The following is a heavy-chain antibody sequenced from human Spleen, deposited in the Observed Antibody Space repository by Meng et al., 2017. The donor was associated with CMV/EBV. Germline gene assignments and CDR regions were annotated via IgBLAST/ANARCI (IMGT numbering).Heavy chain of an antibody. CDR3: AKAFSSSWYREYYDF. CDR1: GFSFSDFA. CDR2: ITATSGST. V-gene: IGHV3-23*01. Sequence: GESLKISCAASGFSFSDFAMSWVRQAPGKGLEWVSAITATSGSTYHADSVKGRFTISRDNSKNTLFLQMNSLRAEDTAIYYCAKAFSSSWYREYYDFWGQGTLVTVSS. J-gene: IGHJ4*02. D-gene: IGHD6-13*01.